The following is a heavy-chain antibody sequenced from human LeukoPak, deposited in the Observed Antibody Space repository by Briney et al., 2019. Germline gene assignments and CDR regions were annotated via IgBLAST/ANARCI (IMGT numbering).Heavy chain of an antibody. D-gene: IGHD5-18*01. CDR1: GGSFSGYY. J-gene: IGHJ4*02. CDR3: ARDLSGVAGYTYGRGIDY. Sequence: ETLSLTCAVYGGSFSGYYWSWVRQAPGKGLEWVANIKKDGSEKYYVDSVKGRFTISRDNAKTSLYLQMNSLRAEDTAVYYCARDLSGVAGYTYGRGIDYWGQGTLATVSS. CDR2: IKKDGSEK. V-gene: IGHV3-7*01.